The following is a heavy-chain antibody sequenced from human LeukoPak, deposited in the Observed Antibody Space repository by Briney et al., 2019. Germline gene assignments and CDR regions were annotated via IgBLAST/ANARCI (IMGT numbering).Heavy chain of an antibody. J-gene: IGHJ4*02. V-gene: IGHV3-48*03. Sequence: PGGSLRLSCAASGFTFSSYEMNWVRQAPGKGLEWVSYISSSGSTIYYADSVKGRFTISRDNAKNSLYLQMNSLRAEDTAVYYCASYYYGSGSYGPFDYWGQGTLVTVSS. D-gene: IGHD3-10*01. CDR2: ISSSGSTI. CDR3: ASYYYGSGSYGPFDY. CDR1: GFTFSSYE.